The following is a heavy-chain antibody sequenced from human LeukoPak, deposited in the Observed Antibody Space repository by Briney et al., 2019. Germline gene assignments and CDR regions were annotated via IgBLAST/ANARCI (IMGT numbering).Heavy chain of an antibody. CDR2: INPNSGGT. Sequence: ASVKVSCKASGYTFTGYYMHWVRQAPGQGLEWMGWINPNSGGTNYAQTVKGRVTMTRDTSISTAYMELSRLRSDDTAVYYCARGRVRGSDYYHSSGYFPYYYYMDGWGKGTTVTASS. CDR3: ARGRVRGSDYYHSSGYFPYYYYMDG. CDR1: GYTFTGYY. V-gene: IGHV1-2*02. J-gene: IGHJ6*03. D-gene: IGHD3-22*01.